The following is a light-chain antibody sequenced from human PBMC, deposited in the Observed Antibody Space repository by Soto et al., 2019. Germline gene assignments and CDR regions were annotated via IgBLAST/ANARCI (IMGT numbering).Light chain of an antibody. CDR3: QQYNNYPLT. CDR2: AAS. V-gene: IGKV1-17*01. Sequence: DIQMTQSPSSLSASVGDRVTITCRASQGIGNDLGWYQQKPGNAPKRLIFAASSLQSGVPSRFSGSESGTEFTLTISSLQPEDFATYYCQQYNNYPLTFGGGTKVEVK. J-gene: IGKJ4*01. CDR1: QGIGND.